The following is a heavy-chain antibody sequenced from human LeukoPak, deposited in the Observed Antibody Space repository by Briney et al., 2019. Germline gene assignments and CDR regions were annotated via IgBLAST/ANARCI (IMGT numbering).Heavy chain of an antibody. CDR2: INAGNGNT. Sequence: ASVKVSCKASGYTFTSYAMHWVRQAPGQRLEWMGWINAGNGNTKYSQKLQGRVTMTTDTSTSTAYMELRSLRSDDTAVYYCARVDSSRRFDPWGQGTLVTVSS. D-gene: IGHD6-13*01. CDR3: ARVDSSRRFDP. V-gene: IGHV1-3*01. CDR1: GYTFTSYA. J-gene: IGHJ5*02.